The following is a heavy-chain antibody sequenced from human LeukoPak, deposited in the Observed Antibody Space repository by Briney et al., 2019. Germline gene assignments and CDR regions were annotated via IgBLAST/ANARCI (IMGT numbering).Heavy chain of an antibody. CDR2: ISYDGSNK. Sequence: PGRSLRLSCAASGFTFSSYGMHWVRQAPGKGLEWVAVISYDGSNKYYADSVKGRFTTSRDNSKNTLYLQMNSLRAEDTAVYYCAKFGNYDSSGYHDYWGQGTLVTVSS. D-gene: IGHD3-22*01. J-gene: IGHJ4*02. CDR3: AKFGNYDSSGYHDY. V-gene: IGHV3-30*18. CDR1: GFTFSSYG.